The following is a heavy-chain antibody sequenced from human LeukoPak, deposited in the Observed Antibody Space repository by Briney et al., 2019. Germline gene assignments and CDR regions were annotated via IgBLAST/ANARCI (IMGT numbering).Heavy chain of an antibody. D-gene: IGHD2-15*01. CDR1: GFTFSSCG. J-gene: IGHJ4*02. Sequence: GGSLRLSCAASGFTFSSCGMSWVRQAPGKGLEWVSAISGSGGSTYYADSVKGRFTISRDNSKNSLYLQMNSLRADDTAVYYCARDRKDIVVVVAATIDYWGQGTLVTVSS. CDR2: ISGSGGST. CDR3: ARDRKDIVVVVAATIDY. V-gene: IGHV3-23*01.